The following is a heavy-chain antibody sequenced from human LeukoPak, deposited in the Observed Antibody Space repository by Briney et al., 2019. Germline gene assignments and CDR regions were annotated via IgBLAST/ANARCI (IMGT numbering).Heavy chain of an antibody. CDR2: ISSSSSYI. D-gene: IGHD3-22*01. J-gene: IGHJ4*02. CDR3: ARASYYYDSSGYYSESGFDY. Sequence: GGSLSLSCAASGFTFSSYSMNWVRQAPGKGLEWVSSISSSSSYIYYADSVKGRFTISRDNAKKSLYLQMNSLRAEDTAVYYCARASYYYDSSGYYSESGFDYWGQGTLVTVSS. CDR1: GFTFSSYS. V-gene: IGHV3-21*01.